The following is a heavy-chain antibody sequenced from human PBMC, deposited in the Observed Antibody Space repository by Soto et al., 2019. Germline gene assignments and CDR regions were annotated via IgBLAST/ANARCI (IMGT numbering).Heavy chain of an antibody. D-gene: IGHD3-10*01. CDR1: GYSVTSYW. J-gene: IGHJ6*02. CDR2: IYPGDSDT. Sequence: GESLKISCKGSGYSVTSYWIGWVRQMPGKGLECMGIIYPGDSDTRYSPSFQGQGTISADKSISTAYLQWSSLKASDTAMYYCARDMVRGKHYYGKEVRAPGSTVTVSS. V-gene: IGHV5-51*01. CDR3: ARDMVRGKHYYGKEV.